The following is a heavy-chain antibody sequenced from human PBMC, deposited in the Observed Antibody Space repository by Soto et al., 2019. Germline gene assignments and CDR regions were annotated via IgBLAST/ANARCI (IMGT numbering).Heavy chain of an antibody. CDR3: ARSGVEDGAGYYYYYGMDV. CDR1: GFTFSSYG. Sequence: QVQLVESGGGVVQPGRSLRLSCAASGFTFSSYGMHWVRQAPGKGLEWVAVIWYDGSNKYYADSVKGRFSISRDNSKNTLYMQMNSLRAEDTVVYYCARSGVEDGAGYYYYYGMDVWGQGTTVTVSS. CDR2: IWYDGSNK. V-gene: IGHV3-33*01. J-gene: IGHJ6*02. D-gene: IGHD3-10*01.